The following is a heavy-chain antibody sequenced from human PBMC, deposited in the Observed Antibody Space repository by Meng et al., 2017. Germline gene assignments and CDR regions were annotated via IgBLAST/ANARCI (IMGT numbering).Heavy chain of an antibody. CDR1: GFTFSTYA. D-gene: IGHD5-24*01. Sequence: GESLKISCAASGFTFSTYAVSWVRQAPGKGLEWVSAISGSGGDTYYADSVKGRLTISRDNSKNTVSLQMNSLGAEDTAMYYCAKERWQQLRYAFDVWGHGTMVTVSS. CDR3: AKERWQQLRYAFDV. V-gene: IGHV3-23*01. CDR2: ISGSGGDT. J-gene: IGHJ3*01.